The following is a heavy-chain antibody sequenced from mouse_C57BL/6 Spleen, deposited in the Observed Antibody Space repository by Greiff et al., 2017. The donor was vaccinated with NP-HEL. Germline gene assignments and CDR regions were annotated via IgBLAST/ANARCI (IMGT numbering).Heavy chain of an antibody. CDR1: GYTFTDHT. CDR3: ARRHYGSPYYFDY. CDR2: IYPRDGST. Sequence: VKLQESDAELVKPGASVKISCKVSGYTFTDHTIHWMKQRPEQGLEWIGYIYPRDGSTKYNEKFKGKATLTADKSSSTAYMQLNSLTSEDSAVYFCARRHYGSPYYFDYWGQGTTLTVSS. J-gene: IGHJ2*01. V-gene: IGHV1-78*01. D-gene: IGHD1-1*01.